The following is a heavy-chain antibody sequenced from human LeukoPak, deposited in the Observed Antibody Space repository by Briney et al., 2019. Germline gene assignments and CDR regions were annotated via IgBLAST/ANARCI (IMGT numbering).Heavy chain of an antibody. CDR3: AKEEGSPWGYYYYMDV. D-gene: IGHD7-27*01. CDR1: EFTFSSYA. CDR2: ISSSGGST. J-gene: IGHJ6*03. V-gene: IGHV3-23*01. Sequence: QSGGSLRLSCAASEFTFSSYAMTWVRQAPGKGLEWVSVISSSGGSTYYEDSLKGRFTVSRDNSKNTLYLQMNSLRAEDTAVYYCAKEEGSPWGYYYYMDVWGKGTTVTVSS.